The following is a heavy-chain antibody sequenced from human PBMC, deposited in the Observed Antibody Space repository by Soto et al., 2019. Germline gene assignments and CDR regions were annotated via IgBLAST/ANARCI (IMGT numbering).Heavy chain of an antibody. V-gene: IGHV4-39*01. Sequence: QLQLQESGPGLVKPSETLSLTCTVSGGSISSSSYYWGWIRQPPGKGLEWIGSIYYSGSTYYNPSLKSRVTISVDTSKNQFSLKLSSVTAADTAVYYCARLVATIFPFFDYWGQGTLVTVSS. CDR1: GGSISSSSYY. CDR2: IYYSGST. J-gene: IGHJ4*02. CDR3: ARLVATIFPFFDY. D-gene: IGHD5-12*01.